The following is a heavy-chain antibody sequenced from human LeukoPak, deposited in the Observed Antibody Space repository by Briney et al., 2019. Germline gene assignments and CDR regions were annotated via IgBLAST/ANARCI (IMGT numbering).Heavy chain of an antibody. V-gene: IGHV3-53*01. Sequence: GGSLRLSCAASGFTVSSNYMSWVRQAPGKGLEWVSVIYSGGSTYYADSVKGRFTISRDNSKNTLYLQMNSLRAEDTAVYYCAKGDTNDYGDYYFDYWGQGTLVTVSS. J-gene: IGHJ4*02. CDR1: GFTVSSNY. CDR2: IYSGGST. D-gene: IGHD4-17*01. CDR3: AKGDTNDYGDYYFDY.